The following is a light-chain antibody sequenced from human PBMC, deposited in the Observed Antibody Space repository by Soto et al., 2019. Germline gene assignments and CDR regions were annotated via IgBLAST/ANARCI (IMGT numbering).Light chain of an antibody. CDR2: GAS. V-gene: IGKV3-15*01. CDR1: QSVSSN. CDR3: QQRSKWPWT. J-gene: IGKJ1*01. Sequence: EIVMTHSPATLSVSPGERATLSCRASQSVSSNLAWYQQKPGQAPRLLIYGASTRATAIPARFSGSGSGTDFTLTISSLEPEDFAVYYCQQRSKWPWTFGQGTKVDIK.